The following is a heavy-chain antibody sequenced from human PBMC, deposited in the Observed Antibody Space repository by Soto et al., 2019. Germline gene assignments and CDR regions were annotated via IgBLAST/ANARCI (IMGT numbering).Heavy chain of an antibody. J-gene: IGHJ3*02. CDR2: IIPIFGTA. CDR3: ARGGSSFLADAFDI. Sequence: ASVKVSCKASGGTFSSYAISWVRQAPGQGLEWMGGIIPIFGTANYAQKFQGRVTITADESTSTAYMELSSLRSEDTAVYYCARGGSSFLADAFDIWGQGTMVTVSS. D-gene: IGHD2-15*01. V-gene: IGHV1-69*13. CDR1: GGTFSSYA.